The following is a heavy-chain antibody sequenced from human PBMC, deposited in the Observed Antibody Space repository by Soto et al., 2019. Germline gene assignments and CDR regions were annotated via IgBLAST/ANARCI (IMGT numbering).Heavy chain of an antibody. CDR3: ARGVGCYNSESYYPFDS. V-gene: IGHV3-48*01. CDR2: ISTSSSTI. Sequence: EVQLVESGEGLVQPGGSLRLACAASGFTFSTYNMNWVRQAPGKGLEWLSYISTSSSTIFYADSVKGRFTISRDNAKNSLFLQMNSLRAEDTAVYYCARGVGCYNSESYYPFDSLGQGTLVTVPS. J-gene: IGHJ4*02. CDR1: GFTFSTYN. D-gene: IGHD3-10*01.